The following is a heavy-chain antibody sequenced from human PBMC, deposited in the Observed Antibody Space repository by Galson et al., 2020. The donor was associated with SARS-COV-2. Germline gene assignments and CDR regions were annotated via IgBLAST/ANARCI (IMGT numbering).Heavy chain of an antibody. CDR3: ARDPVITFGGVIAMGYYYGMDV. V-gene: IGHV3-30-3*01. Sequence: GESLKISCAASGFTFSSYAMHWVRQAPGKGLEWVAVISYDGSNKYYADSVKGRFTISRDNSKNTLYLQMNSLRAEDTAVYYCARDPVITFGGVIAMGYYYGMDVWGQGTTVTVSS. CDR1: GFTFSSYA. CDR2: ISYDGSNK. D-gene: IGHD3-16*02. J-gene: IGHJ6*02.